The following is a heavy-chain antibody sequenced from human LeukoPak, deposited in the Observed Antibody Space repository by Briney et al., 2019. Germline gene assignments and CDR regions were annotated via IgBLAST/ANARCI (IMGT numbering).Heavy chain of an antibody. J-gene: IGHJ4*02. D-gene: IGHD3-9*01. Sequence: GGSLRLSCAASGFTFSSYAMSWVRQAPGKGLEWVSAISGSGGSTYYADSVKGRFTISRDNSRNTLYPQMNSLRAEDTAVYYCAKCARVDWLPIDYWGQGTLVTVSS. V-gene: IGHV3-23*01. CDR2: ISGSGGST. CDR1: GFTFSSYA. CDR3: AKCARVDWLPIDY.